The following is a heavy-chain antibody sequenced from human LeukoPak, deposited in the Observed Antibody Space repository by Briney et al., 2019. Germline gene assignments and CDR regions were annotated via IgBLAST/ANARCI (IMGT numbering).Heavy chain of an antibody. J-gene: IGHJ4*02. CDR1: GYTFTGYY. Sequence: ASVKVSCKASGYTFTGYYIHWVRQAPGQGLEWMGWINPNSGGTNYAQKLQGRVTMTTDTSTSTAYMELRSLRSDDTAVYYCARGSRTVVRGVIKSPIRYFDYWGQGTLVTVSS. CDR2: INPNSGGT. CDR3: ARGSRTVVRGVIKSPIRYFDY. D-gene: IGHD3-10*01. V-gene: IGHV1-2*02.